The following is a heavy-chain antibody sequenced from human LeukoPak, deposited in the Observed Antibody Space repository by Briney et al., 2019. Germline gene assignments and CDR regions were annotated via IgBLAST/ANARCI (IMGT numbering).Heavy chain of an antibody. Sequence: SETLSLTCTVSGGSISSYYWSWIRRPPGKGLEWIGYIYYSGSTNYNPSLKSRVTISVDKSKNQFSLKLSSVTAADTAVYYCAAAGYYDSSGYYYLDYWGQGTLVTVSS. CDR3: AAAGYYDSSGYYYLDY. D-gene: IGHD3-22*01. V-gene: IGHV4-59*12. J-gene: IGHJ4*02. CDR1: GGSISSYY. CDR2: IYYSGST.